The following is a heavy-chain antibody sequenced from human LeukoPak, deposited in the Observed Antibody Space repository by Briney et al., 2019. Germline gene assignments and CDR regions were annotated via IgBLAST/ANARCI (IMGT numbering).Heavy chain of an antibody. D-gene: IGHD4-11*01. Sequence: PGGSPRLSCAASGFTFRNYGMHWVRQAPGMGLEWVAFIRYDGTEKYYVDSVKGRFSISRDNSKNTLYLQVNNLRHEDTAVYYCAKGLDYSLDYWGQGTLVTVSS. V-gene: IGHV3-30*02. CDR1: GFTFRNYG. J-gene: IGHJ4*02. CDR3: AKGLDYSLDY. CDR2: IRYDGTEK.